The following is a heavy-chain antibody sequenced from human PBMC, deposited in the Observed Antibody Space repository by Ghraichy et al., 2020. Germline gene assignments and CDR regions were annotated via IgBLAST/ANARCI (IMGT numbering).Heavy chain of an antibody. D-gene: IGHD3-9*01. J-gene: IGHJ4*02. CDR1: GFTVSSNY. CDR2: IYSGGST. Sequence: GESLNISCAASGFTVSSNYMSWVRQAPGKGLEWVSVIYSGGSTYYADSVKGRFTISRDNSKNTLYLQMNSLRAEDTAVYYCARALQGRWGPNYDILTGYYYFDYWGQGTLVTVSS. CDR3: ARALQGRWGPNYDILTGYYYFDY. V-gene: IGHV3-53*01.